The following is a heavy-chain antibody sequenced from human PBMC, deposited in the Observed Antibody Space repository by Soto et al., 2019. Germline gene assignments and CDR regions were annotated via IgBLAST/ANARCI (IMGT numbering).Heavy chain of an antibody. V-gene: IGHV4-59*03. CDR2: VSQGGTESYMSEGDT. J-gene: IGHJ5*02. CDR1: GVSLDNFF. D-gene: IGHD3-16*01. Sequence: QVQLQESGPGLLRPSETLSLTCTVSGVSLDNFFWSLIRQTPGKGLECIGYVSQGGTESYMSEGDTNGSSPTLDSRATISPDLPKNQIALTLASVTAVDPAVYSRARDRAGITVSATPLGEWFDPWGPGTLVSASS. CDR3: ARDRAGITVSATPLGEWFDP.